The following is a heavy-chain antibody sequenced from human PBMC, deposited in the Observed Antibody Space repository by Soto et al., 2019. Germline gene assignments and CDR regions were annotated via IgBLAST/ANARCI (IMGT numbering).Heavy chain of an antibody. Sequence: QVQLVESGGGVVQPGRSLRLSCAASGFTFSSYAMHWVRQAPGKGLEWVAVISYDGSNKYYADSVKGRFTISRDNSKNTLYVQMNSLRADDTAVYYCAGGSVDDYVWGSYPFWWGQGALVTVSS. CDR1: GFTFSSYA. D-gene: IGHD3-16*01. CDR3: AGGSVDDYVWGSYPFW. V-gene: IGHV3-30-3*01. CDR2: ISYDGSNK. J-gene: IGHJ4*02.